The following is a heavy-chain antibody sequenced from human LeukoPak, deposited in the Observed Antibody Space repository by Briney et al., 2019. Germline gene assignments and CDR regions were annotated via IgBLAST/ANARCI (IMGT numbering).Heavy chain of an antibody. Sequence: PSETLSLTCTVSGGSISSYYWSWIRQPAGKGLGWIGRIYTCGSTNYNPSLKSRVTMSVDTSKNQFSLKLSSVTAADTAVYYCAGGPASDFWSGYYLDYWGQGTLVTVSS. CDR2: IYTCGST. J-gene: IGHJ4*02. V-gene: IGHV4-4*07. CDR1: GGSISSYY. D-gene: IGHD3-3*01. CDR3: AGGPASDFWSGYYLDY.